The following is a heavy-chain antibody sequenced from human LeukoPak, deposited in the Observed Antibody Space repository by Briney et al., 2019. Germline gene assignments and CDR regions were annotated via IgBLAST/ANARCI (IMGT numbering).Heavy chain of an antibody. CDR2: INSDGSST. J-gene: IGHJ5*02. Sequence: GGSLRLSCAASGFTFSSYWMHWVRQAPGKGLVWVSRINSDGSSTSYADSVKGRFTISRDNSKNTLYLQMNSLRAEDTAVYYCAKDQRRYVWGSYRLLSHHDPWGQGTLVTVSS. D-gene: IGHD3-16*02. CDR1: GFTFSSYW. V-gene: IGHV3-74*01. CDR3: AKDQRRYVWGSYRLLSHHDP.